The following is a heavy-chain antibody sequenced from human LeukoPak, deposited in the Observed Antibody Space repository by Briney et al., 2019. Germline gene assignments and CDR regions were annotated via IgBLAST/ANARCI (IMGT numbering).Heavy chain of an antibody. CDR3: ARRGYYDSSGYDY. J-gene: IGHJ4*02. CDR1: GFTFSNHA. V-gene: IGHV3-21*01. CDR2: IDGRSTDI. Sequence: GGSLRLSCAASGFTFSNHAMNWVRQAPGQGLEWVSSIDGRSTDIYYADSVKGRFTISRDNAKNSLNLQMHSLRAEDTAVYYCARRGYYDSSGYDYWGQGTLVTVSS. D-gene: IGHD3-22*01.